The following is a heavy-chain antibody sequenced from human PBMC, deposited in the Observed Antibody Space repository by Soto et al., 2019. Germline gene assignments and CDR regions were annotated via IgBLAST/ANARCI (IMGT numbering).Heavy chain of an antibody. D-gene: IGHD3-10*01. Sequence: GASVKVSCKASGGTFSSYTISWVRQAPGQGLEWMGRIIPILGIANYAQKFQGRVTITADKSTSTAYMELSSLRSEDTAVYYCASDGGSALFRFDPWGQGTLVTVSS. CDR3: ASDGGSALFRFDP. V-gene: IGHV1-69*02. CDR2: IIPILGIA. J-gene: IGHJ5*02. CDR1: GGTFSSYT.